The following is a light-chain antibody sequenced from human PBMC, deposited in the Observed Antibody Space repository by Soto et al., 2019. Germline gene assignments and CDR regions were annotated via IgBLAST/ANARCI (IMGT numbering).Light chain of an antibody. J-gene: IGLJ1*01. CDR2: GNT. V-gene: IGLV1-40*01. CDR3: QSHDSSLHASV. CDR1: SSNIGAGYD. Sequence: QLVLTQPPSVSGAPGQRVTISCTGSSSNIGAGYDVHWYLHLPGTAPKLLIYGNTNRPSGVPDRFSGSKSGSSASLAITGLQAEDEADYYCQSHDSSLHASVFGTGTKLTVL.